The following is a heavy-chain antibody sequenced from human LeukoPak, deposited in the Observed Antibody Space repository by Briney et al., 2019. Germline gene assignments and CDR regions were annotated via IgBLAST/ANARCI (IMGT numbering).Heavy chain of an antibody. Sequence: SGALSLTCAVSGGSINNFWSWVRQPPGQGLEWIGQIHHNGGTSYNPSLRSRVTMSIDKSKNQFSLHLNSVTAADTAMYYCAKHGGFHFDSWGQGALVTVSS. CDR1: GGSINNF. CDR3: AKHGGFHFDS. J-gene: IGHJ4*02. D-gene: IGHD3-16*01. CDR2: IHHNGGT. V-gene: IGHV4-4*02.